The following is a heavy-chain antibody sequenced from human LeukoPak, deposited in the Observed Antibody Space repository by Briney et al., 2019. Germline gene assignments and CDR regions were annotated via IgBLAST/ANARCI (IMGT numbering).Heavy chain of an antibody. V-gene: IGHV1-18*04. J-gene: IGHJ4*02. CDR2: ISAYNGNT. D-gene: IGHD6-13*01. CDR3: ARDFGPPDIAAAGHFDY. Sequence: ASVKVSCKASGYTFTSYGISWVRQAPGQGLEWMGWISAYNGNTSYAQKLQGRVTMTTDTSTSTAYMELRSLRSDDTAVYYCARDFGPPDIAAAGHFDYWGQGTLVTVSS. CDR1: GYTFTSYG.